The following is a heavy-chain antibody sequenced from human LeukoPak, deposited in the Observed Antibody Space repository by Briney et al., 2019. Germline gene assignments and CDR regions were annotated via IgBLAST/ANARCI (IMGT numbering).Heavy chain of an antibody. CDR3: ARGLPAHYYDSSGYYSNAFDI. J-gene: IGHJ3*02. D-gene: IGHD3-22*01. V-gene: IGHV1-69*05. Sequence: SVKVSCKVSGYTLTELSMHWVRQAPGQGLEWMGGIIPIFGTANYAQKFQGRVTITTDESTSTAYMELSSLRSEDTAVYYCARGLPAHYYDSSGYYSNAFDIWGQGTMVTVSS. CDR1: GYTLTELS. CDR2: IIPIFGTA.